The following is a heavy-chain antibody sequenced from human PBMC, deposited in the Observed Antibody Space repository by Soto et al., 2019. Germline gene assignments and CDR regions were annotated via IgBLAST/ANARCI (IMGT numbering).Heavy chain of an antibody. V-gene: IGHV4-59*08. CDR2: IYYSGST. CDR3: ARRVGCSSTSCYGNAFDI. D-gene: IGHD2-2*01. J-gene: IGHJ3*02. CDR1: GGSISSYY. Sequence: LSLTCTFSGGSISSYYWSWIRQPPGKGLEWIGYIYYSGSTNYNPSLKSRVTISVDTSKNQFSLKLSSVTAADTAVYYCARRVGCSSTSCYGNAFDIWGQGTMVTVSS.